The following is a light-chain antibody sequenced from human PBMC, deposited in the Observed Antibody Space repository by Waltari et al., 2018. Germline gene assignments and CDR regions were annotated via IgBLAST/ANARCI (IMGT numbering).Light chain of an antibody. CDR1: NNNVGYEG. CDR3: SAWDSSLSAWV. J-gene: IGLJ3*02. CDR2: RNN. Sequence: QAGLTQPPSVSKGLRQTATLTCTGNNNNVGYEGATWLQQHQGHPPKLLFYRNNNRPSGVSERFPASRSESTASLTITGLQTEDEADYYCSAWDSSLSAWVFGGGTKLTVL. V-gene: IGLV10-54*04.